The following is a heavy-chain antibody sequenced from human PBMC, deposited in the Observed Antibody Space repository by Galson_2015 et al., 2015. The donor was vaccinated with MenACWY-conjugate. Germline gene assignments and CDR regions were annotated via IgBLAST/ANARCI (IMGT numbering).Heavy chain of an antibody. CDR3: AREVSAVTGADY. D-gene: IGHD3-9*01. Sequence: SLRLSCAASGLTFSTYNMNWVRQAPGKGLEWVSYISTSSSLIMYADSVKGRFTISRDDAKNSLYLQMNSLRAEDTAVYYCAREVSAVTGADYWGQGTLVTVSS. V-gene: IGHV3-48*04. CDR2: ISTSSSLI. J-gene: IGHJ4*02. CDR1: GLTFSTYN.